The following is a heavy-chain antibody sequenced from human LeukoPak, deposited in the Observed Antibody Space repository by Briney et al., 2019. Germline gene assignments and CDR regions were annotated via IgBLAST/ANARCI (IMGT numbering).Heavy chain of an antibody. CDR1: GFTFSSYA. Sequence: GGPLRLSCAASGFTFSSYAMSWVRQAPGKGLEWVSAISGSGGSTYYADSVKGRFTISRDNSKNTLYLQMNSLRAEDTAVYYCAKFGLYDSSGYDYWGQGTLVTVSS. D-gene: IGHD3-22*01. CDR3: AKFGLYDSSGYDY. CDR2: ISGSGGST. V-gene: IGHV3-23*01. J-gene: IGHJ4*02.